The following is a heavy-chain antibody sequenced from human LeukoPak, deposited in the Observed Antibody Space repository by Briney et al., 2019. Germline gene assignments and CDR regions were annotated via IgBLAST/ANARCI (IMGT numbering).Heavy chain of an antibody. J-gene: IGHJ6*03. CDR2: ISSSGSTI. V-gene: IGHV3-48*03. CDR1: GFTFSSYE. D-gene: IGHD3-3*01. Sequence: GGSLRLSCAASGFTFSSYEMNWVRQAPGKGLEWVSYISSSGSTIYYADSVKGRFTISRDNAKNSLYLQMNSLRAEDTAVYYCAGWSRRSGYYYYYMDVWGKGTTVTISS. CDR3: AGWSRRSGYYYYYMDV.